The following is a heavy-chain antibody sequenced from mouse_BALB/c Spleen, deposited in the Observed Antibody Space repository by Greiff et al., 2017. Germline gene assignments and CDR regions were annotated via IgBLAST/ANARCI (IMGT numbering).Heavy chain of an antibody. CDR2: IDPANGNT. Sequence: VQLQQSGAELVKPGASVKLSCTASGFNIKDTYMHWVKQRPEQGLEWIGRIDPANGNTKYDPKFQGKATITADTSSNTAYLQLSSLTSEDTAVYYCAFYYYDYAMDYWGQGTSVTVSS. V-gene: IGHV14-3*02. J-gene: IGHJ4*01. CDR3: AFYYYDYAMDY. D-gene: IGHD1-1*02. CDR1: GFNIKDTY.